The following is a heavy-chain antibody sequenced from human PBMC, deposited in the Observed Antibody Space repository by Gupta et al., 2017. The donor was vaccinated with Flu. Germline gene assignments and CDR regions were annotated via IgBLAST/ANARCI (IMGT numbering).Heavy chain of an antibody. V-gene: IGHV3-74*03. Sequence: EVQMVEPGGGLVQPGGSLRLSCATSGFTFSNYWIHWVRQDPGKGLVWVSRIDRDGNSITYADSVKGRFTISRDNAKNTVYLQMSNLRAEDTAMYYCTRNPHGSSGCNDYWGQGTLVTVSS. CDR2: IDRDGNSI. D-gene: IGHD3-22*01. J-gene: IGHJ4*02. CDR3: TRNPHGSSGCNDY. CDR1: GFTFSNYW.